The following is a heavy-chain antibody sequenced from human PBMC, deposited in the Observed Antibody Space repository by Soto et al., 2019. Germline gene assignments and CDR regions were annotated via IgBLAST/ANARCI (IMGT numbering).Heavy chain of an antibody. CDR1: GGSVSSGGYS. J-gene: IGHJ4*02. Sequence: QLQLQESGSGLVKPSQSLSLTCAVSGGSVSSGGYSWSCIRQPPGKGLEWIGYIYHSGSTYYNPSLKSRITISTDRSTNQFSLKLSSVTAADTAVYYCATIRFGVFDYWGQGTLITVSS. CDR3: ATIRFGVFDY. CDR2: IYHSGST. D-gene: IGHD2-8*01. V-gene: IGHV4-30-2*01.